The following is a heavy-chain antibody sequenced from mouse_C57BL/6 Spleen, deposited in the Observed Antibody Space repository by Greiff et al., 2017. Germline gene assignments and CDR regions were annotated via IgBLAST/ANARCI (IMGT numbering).Heavy chain of an antibody. CDR3: ASGGRQCITTVVAPFDY. CDR1: GYTFTSYW. Sequence: QVQLQQPGAELVKPGASVKMSCKASGYTFTSYWITWVKQRPGQGLEWIGDIYPGSGSTNYNEKFKSKATLTVDTSSSTAYMQLSSLTSEDSAVYYCASGGRQCITTVVAPFDYWGQGTTLTVSS. D-gene: IGHD1-1*01. J-gene: IGHJ2*01. V-gene: IGHV1-55*01. CDR2: IYPGSGST.